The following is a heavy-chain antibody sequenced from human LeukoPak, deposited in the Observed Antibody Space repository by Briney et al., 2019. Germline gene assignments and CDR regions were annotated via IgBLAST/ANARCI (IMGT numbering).Heavy chain of an antibody. J-gene: IGHJ4*02. V-gene: IGHV3-13*01. CDR2: IGTAGDT. D-gene: IGHD1-1*01. CDR3: ARVAKERVGGVYYFDY. CDR1: GFTFSDYD. Sequence: GGSLRLSCAASGFTFSDYDMHWVRQATGKGLKWVSAIGTAGDTYYTGSVKGRFTISRENAKNSLYLQMNSLRAGDAAVYYCARVAKERVGGVYYFDYWGQGTLVTVSS.